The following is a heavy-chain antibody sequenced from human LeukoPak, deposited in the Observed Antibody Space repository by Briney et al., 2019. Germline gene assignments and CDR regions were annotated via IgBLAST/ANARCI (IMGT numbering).Heavy chain of an antibody. Sequence: ASVKVSCKASGYTFTGYYMHWVRQAPGQGLEWMGWINPNSGGTNYAQKFQGWVTMTRDTSISTAYMELSRLRSDDTAVYYCARDEATVTTRYYYYGMDVWGQGTTVTVSS. CDR3: ARDEATVTTRYYYYGMDV. CDR1: GYTFTGYY. CDR2: INPNSGGT. D-gene: IGHD4-17*01. J-gene: IGHJ6*02. V-gene: IGHV1-2*04.